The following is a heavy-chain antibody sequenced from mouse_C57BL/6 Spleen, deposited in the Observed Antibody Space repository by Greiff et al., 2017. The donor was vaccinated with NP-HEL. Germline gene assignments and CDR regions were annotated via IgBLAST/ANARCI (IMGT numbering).Heavy chain of an antibody. CDR1: GFNIKDDY. D-gene: IGHD1-1*01. CDR2: IDPENGDT. CDR3: TKGLLRSWYFDV. V-gene: IGHV14-4*01. Sequence: DVQLQESGAELVRPGASVKLSCTASGFNIKDDYMHWVKQRPEQGLEWIGWIDPENGDTEYASKFQGKATITADTSSNTAYLQLSSLTSEDTAVYYCTKGLLRSWYFDVWGTGTTVTVSS. J-gene: IGHJ1*03.